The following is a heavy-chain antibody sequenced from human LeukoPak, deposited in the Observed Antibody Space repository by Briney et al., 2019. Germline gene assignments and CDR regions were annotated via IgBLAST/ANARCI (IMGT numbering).Heavy chain of an antibody. V-gene: IGHV1-18*04. J-gene: IGHJ4*02. CDR1: GYTFGTHW. D-gene: IGHD3-10*01. CDR2: ISAYNGNT. CDR3: ARVSQIRGVIIQDPGY. Sequence: ASVKISCKPSGYTFGTHWMHWVRQAPRQGLEWMGWISAYNGNTNYAQKLQGRVTMTTDTPTTTAYMELRSLRSDDTAVYYCARVSQIRGVIIQDPGYWGQGTLVTVSS.